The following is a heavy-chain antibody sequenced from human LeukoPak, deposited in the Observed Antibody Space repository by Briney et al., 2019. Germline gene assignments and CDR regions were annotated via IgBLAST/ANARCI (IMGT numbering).Heavy chain of an antibody. Sequence: GGSLRLSCAVSGFIFSAAWMSWVRQAPGKGLEWVASVNQDGSTKYYLDSVKGRFTISRDNAKNSLYLQMNSLRAEDTAVYYCARGNYGDYVVGGGPDYWGQGTLVTVSS. V-gene: IGHV3-7*01. CDR1: GFIFSAAW. CDR2: VNQDGSTK. CDR3: ARGNYGDYVVGGGPDY. J-gene: IGHJ4*02. D-gene: IGHD4-17*01.